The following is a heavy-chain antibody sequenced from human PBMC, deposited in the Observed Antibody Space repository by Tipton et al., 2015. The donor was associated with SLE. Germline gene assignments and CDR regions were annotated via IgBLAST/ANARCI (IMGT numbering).Heavy chain of an antibody. CDR2: IYYSGST. CDR3: SREGSRCLFQH. J-gene: IGHJ1*01. D-gene: IGHD6-13*01. CDR1: GGSISSSSYY. V-gene: IGHV4-39*07. Sequence: TLSLTCTVSGGSISSSSYYWGWIRQPPGKGLEWIGSIYYSGSTYYNPSLKSRVTISVDTSKNQFSLKLSSVTAADTAVYYCSREGSRCLFQHWRQGTLVTVSS.